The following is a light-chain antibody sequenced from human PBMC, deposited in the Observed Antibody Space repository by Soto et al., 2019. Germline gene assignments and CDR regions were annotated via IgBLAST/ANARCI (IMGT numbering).Light chain of an antibody. CDR1: QSISTF. Sequence: DIVLTQSPAILALSLGDRVTISCRASQSISTFLTWYQQKPGQTPSLLIYGASSSAPGIPDRFSGSGSGTDFTLTISRLEPEDFAVYYCQQYGSSPPRLTFGGGTKVDIK. CDR3: QQYGSSPPRLT. CDR2: GAS. J-gene: IGKJ4*01. V-gene: IGKV3-20*01.